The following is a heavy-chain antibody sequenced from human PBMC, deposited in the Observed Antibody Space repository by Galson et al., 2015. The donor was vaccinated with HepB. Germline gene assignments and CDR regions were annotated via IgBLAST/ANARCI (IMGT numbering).Heavy chain of an antibody. D-gene: IGHD3-22*01. Sequence: SLRLSCAASGFTFSSYAMSWVRQAPGKGLEWVSAISGSGGSTYYADSVKGRFTISRDNSKNTLYLQMNSLRAEDTAVYYCAKLHRPYDSSGYYSYFDYWGQGTLVTVSS. CDR2: ISGSGGST. CDR1: GFTFSSYA. J-gene: IGHJ4*02. CDR3: AKLHRPYDSSGYYSYFDY. V-gene: IGHV3-23*01.